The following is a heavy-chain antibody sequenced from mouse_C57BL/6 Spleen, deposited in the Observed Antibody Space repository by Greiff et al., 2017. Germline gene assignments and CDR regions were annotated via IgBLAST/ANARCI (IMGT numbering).Heavy chain of an antibody. CDR1: GYSFTSYW. Sequence: QVQLQQSGAELVKPGASVTMSCKASGYSFTSYWITWVKQRPGQGLEWIGDIYPGSGSTNYNEKFKSKATLTVDTSTSTAYMQLSSLTSEDSAVYYCARAGSSGYLDYWGQGTTLTVSS. J-gene: IGHJ2*01. D-gene: IGHD3-2*02. V-gene: IGHV1-55*01. CDR3: ARAGSSGYLDY. CDR2: IYPGSGST.